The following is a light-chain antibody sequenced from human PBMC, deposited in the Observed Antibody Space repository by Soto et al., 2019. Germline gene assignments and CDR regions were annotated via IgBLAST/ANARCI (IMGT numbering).Light chain of an antibody. Sequence: EIVMTQSPATLSVSPGERATLSCRASQSISSSLAWYHQNPGQAPKLLIYGASTRATGIPARFSRSGSGTDVTLTISSLQSEDLAVYYCQQYNNGPTYTFGQRTKLEIK. CDR3: QQYNNGPTYT. CDR2: GAS. V-gene: IGKV3-15*01. CDR1: QSISSS. J-gene: IGKJ2*01.